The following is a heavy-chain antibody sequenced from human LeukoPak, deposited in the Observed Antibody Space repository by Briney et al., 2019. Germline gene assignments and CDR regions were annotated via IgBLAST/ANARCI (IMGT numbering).Heavy chain of an antibody. CDR2: INHSGST. D-gene: IGHD2-15*01. J-gene: IGHJ6*03. CDR1: GGSFSGYY. V-gene: IGHV4-34*01. Sequence: SETLSLTCAVYGGSFSGYYWSWIRQPPGKGLEWIGEINHSGSTNCNPSLKSRVTISVDTSKNQFSPKLSSVTAADTAVYHCARRGRLYYYYYMDVWGKGTTVTISS. CDR3: ARRGRLYYYYYMDV.